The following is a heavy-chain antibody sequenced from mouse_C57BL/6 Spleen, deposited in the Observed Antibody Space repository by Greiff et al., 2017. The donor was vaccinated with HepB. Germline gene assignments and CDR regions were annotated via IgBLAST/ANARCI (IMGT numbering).Heavy chain of an antibody. CDR3: AREGVSTTVVADY. Sequence: VQLQQSGPVLVKPGASVKMSCKASGYTFTDYYMNWVKQSHGKSLEWIGVINPYNGGTSYNQKFKGKATLTVDKSSSTAYMELNSLTSEDSAVYYCAREGVSTTVVADYWGQGTTLTVSS. V-gene: IGHV1-19*01. J-gene: IGHJ2*01. CDR1: GYTFTDYY. CDR2: INPYNGGT. D-gene: IGHD1-1*01.